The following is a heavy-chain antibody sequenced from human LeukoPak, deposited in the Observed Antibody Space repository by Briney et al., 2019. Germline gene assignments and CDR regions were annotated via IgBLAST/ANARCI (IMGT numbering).Heavy chain of an antibody. J-gene: IGHJ4*02. CDR2: IIPIFGTA. Sequence: ASVKVSCKASGGTFSSYAISWVRQAPGQGLEWMGGIIPIFGTANYAQKFQGRVTITADKSTSTAYMELSSLRSEDTAVYYCAAPYYYGSGSQYYFDYWGQGTLVTVSS. CDR1: GGTFSSYA. V-gene: IGHV1-69*06. D-gene: IGHD3-10*01. CDR3: AAPYYYGSGSQYYFDY.